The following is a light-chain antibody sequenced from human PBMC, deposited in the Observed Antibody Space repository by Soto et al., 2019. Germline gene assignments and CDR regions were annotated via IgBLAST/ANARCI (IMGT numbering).Light chain of an antibody. Sequence: FTQSPSSLSASGGDRVTLSCRASQALNTRLDWYQHKPGQAPRLLIYLTSNRAAGVPSRFSAWGSETDFTLAISDVPPEDFEVYYCHQRQSWPRTFGQGTKVDIK. V-gene: IGKV3-11*01. CDR1: QALNTR. CDR3: HQRQSWPRT. J-gene: IGKJ1*01. CDR2: LTS.